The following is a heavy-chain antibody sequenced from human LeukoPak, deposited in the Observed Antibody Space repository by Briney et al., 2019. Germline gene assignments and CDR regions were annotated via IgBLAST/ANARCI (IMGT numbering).Heavy chain of an antibody. J-gene: IGHJ4*02. D-gene: IGHD5-24*01. Sequence: GESLKISCKGSGYSFTTYGIGWVRQMPGKGLEWMGMIYPGDSNTRYSPSFQGQVTISVDKSISTAYLQWSSLKASDTAMYYCARQDGRALYYFDYWGQGTLVTVSS. CDR2: IYPGDSNT. CDR3: ARQDGRALYYFDY. V-gene: IGHV5-51*01. CDR1: GYSFTTYG.